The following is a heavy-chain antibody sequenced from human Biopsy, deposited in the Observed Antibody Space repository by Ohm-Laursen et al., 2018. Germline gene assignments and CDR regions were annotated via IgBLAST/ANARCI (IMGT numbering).Heavy chain of an antibody. CDR3: AKHGSGWTGDDAFHI. J-gene: IGHJ3*02. D-gene: IGHD6-19*01. V-gene: IGHV4-59*08. CDR1: GGSISGSS. Sequence: SETLPLTCIVSGGSISGSSWSWIRQAPGKGLEWIGYISYSRDTNYNPSLKSRITISVDTSKNQFSLKLTSVTAADTAVYYCAKHGSGWTGDDAFHIWGQGTMVTVSS. CDR2: ISYSRDT.